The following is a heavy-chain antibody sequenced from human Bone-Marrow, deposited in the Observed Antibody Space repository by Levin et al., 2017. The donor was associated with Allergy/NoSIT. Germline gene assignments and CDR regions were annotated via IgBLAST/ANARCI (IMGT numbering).Heavy chain of an antibody. CDR1: GGTFGSSS. Sequence: KISCKASGGTFGSSSLSWVRQAPGQGLEWMGGIMPIYGTSKYAQKFQVRITITADESSGIAYMELSGLTSDDTALYYCAATTGTTRGRGGHYYYGLDAWGQGTTVTVSS. CDR3: AATTGTTRGRGGHYYYGLDA. J-gene: IGHJ6*02. V-gene: IGHV1-69*01. D-gene: IGHD1-1*01. CDR2: IMPIYGTS.